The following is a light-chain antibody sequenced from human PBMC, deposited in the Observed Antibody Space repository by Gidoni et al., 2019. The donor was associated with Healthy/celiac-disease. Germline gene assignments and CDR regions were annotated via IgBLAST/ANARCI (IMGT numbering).Light chain of an antibody. CDR3: TSYAGRNIVV. CDR1: SSDVGLYNY. Sequence: QSALTQPPSASGSPGQSVTLSCSGTSSDVGLYNYVSWYQQHPGKAPKLMIYEVNKRPSGVPDRFFGSKSGNTASLTVSGLQAEDEADYYCTSYAGRNIVVFGGGTKLTVL. CDR2: EVN. V-gene: IGLV2-8*01. J-gene: IGLJ2*01.